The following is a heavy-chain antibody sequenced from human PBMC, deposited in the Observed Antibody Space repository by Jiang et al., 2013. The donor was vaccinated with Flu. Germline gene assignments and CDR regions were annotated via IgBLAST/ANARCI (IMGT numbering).Heavy chain of an antibody. CDR2: IDWDDDK. J-gene: IGHJ4*02. Sequence: KPTQTLTLTCTFSGLSLSTTGMCVSWIRQPPGKALEWLARIDWDDDKYYSTSLKTRLTISKDTSKNQVVLTMTNMDPVDTATYYCARIRDTAMAITYLDYWGPGEPWSTVSS. V-gene: IGHV2-70*11. CDR3: ARIRDTAMAITYLDY. CDR1: GLSLSTTGMC. D-gene: IGHD5-18*01.